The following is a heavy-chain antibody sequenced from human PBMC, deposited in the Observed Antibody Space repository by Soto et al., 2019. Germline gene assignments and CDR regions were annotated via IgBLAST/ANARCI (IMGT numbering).Heavy chain of an antibody. CDR2: FDPEDGET. J-gene: IGHJ4*02. V-gene: IGHV1-24*01. CDR1: GYTLTELS. Sequence: GASVKVSCKVSGYTLTELSMHWVRQAPGKGLEWMGGFDPEDGETSYAQKFQGRVTMTENTSISTAYMELSSLRSEDTAVYYCAYSSSWYYFDYWGQGTLVTVSS. CDR3: AYSSSWYYFDY. D-gene: IGHD6-13*01.